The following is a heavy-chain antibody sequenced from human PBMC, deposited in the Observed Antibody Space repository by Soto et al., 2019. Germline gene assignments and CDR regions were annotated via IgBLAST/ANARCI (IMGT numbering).Heavy chain of an antibody. J-gene: IGHJ6*02. CDR3: ARVDSRGYYYGMDV. CDR1: GFTFSSYE. Sequence: GASLRLSCAASGFTFSSYEMKWVRQAPDKGLEWVSYITRSGSTIYYADSVKGRFTISRDNAKNSLYLQMNSLRAEDTAVYYCARVDSRGYYYGMDVWGQGTTVTVSS. CDR2: ITRSGSTI. V-gene: IGHV3-48*03. D-gene: IGHD3-10*01.